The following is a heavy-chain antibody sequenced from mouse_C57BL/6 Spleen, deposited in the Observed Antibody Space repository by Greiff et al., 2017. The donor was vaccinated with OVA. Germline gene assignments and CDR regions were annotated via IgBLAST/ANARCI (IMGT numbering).Heavy chain of an antibody. V-gene: IGHV1-69*01. CDR3: ARRTGTSDWYFDV. D-gene: IGHD4-1*01. CDR1: GYTFTSYW. CDR2: IDPYDSYT. Sequence: QVQLQQPGAELVMPGASVKLSCKASGYTFTSYWMHWVKQRPGQGLEWLGEIDPYDSYTNYNQKFKGKSTLTVDKSSSTAYMQLSSLTAEDSSVYYCARRTGTSDWYFDVWGTGTTVTVSS. J-gene: IGHJ1*03.